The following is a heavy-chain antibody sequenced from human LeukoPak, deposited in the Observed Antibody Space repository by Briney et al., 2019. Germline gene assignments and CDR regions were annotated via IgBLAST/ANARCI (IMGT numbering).Heavy chain of an antibody. J-gene: IGHJ6*02. Sequence: PSETLSLTCTVSGGSLSNYYWSWIRQPAGRGLEWIGRIHTSGSTNYNPSVKSRVTMSVDTSNNQFSLKLTSVTAADTAVYYCARQPPQYYGMDVWGQRTTVTVS. V-gene: IGHV4-4*07. CDR2: IHTSGST. CDR1: GGSLSNYY. D-gene: IGHD1-14*01. CDR3: ARQPPQYYGMDV.